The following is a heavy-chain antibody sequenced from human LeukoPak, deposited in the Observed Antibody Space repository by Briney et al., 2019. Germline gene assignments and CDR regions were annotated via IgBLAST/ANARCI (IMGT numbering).Heavy chain of an antibody. J-gene: IGHJ4*02. CDR1: GFTFTTYS. CDR3: ARLKYYYGSGSSYNPGFAFDY. D-gene: IGHD3-10*01. CDR2: INHSGST. V-gene: IGHV4-34*01. Sequence: GSLRLSCEASGFTFTTYSMTWVRQAPGKGLEWIGEINHSGSTNYNPSLKSRVTISVDTSKNQFSLKLSSVTAADTAVYYCARLKYYYGSGSSYNPGFAFDYWGQGTLVTVSS.